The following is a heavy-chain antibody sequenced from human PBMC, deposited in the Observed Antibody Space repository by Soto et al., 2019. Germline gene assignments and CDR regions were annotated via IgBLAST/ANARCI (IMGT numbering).Heavy chain of an antibody. CDR2: IYYSGST. D-gene: IGHD6-13*01. CDR3: ARASIAAAGTSICDY. Sequence: TLSLTCTVSGGSISSGGYYWSWIRQHPGKGLEWIGYIYYSGSTYYNPSLKSRVTISVDTSKNQFSPKLSSVTAADTAVYYCARASIAAAGTSICDYWGQGTLVTVSS. CDR1: GGSISSGGYY. J-gene: IGHJ4*02. V-gene: IGHV4-31*03.